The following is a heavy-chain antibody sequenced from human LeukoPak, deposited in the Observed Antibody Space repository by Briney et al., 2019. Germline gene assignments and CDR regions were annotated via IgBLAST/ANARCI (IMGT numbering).Heavy chain of an antibody. D-gene: IGHD3-22*01. J-gene: IGHJ5*02. CDR3: AREYYYDSSGYGNWFDP. CDR2: IYHSGST. Sequence: SETLSLTCAVSGGSISGSNWWSWVRQPPGKGLEWIGEIYHSGSTNYNPSLKSRVTISVDKSKNQFSLKLSSVTAADTAVYYCAREYYYDSSGYGNWFDPWGQGTLVTVSS. V-gene: IGHV4-4*02. CDR1: GGSISGSNW.